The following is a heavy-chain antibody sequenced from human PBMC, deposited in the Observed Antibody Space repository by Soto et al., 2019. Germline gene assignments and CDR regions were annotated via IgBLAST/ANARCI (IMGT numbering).Heavy chain of an antibody. V-gene: IGHV4-39*01. Sequence: QLQLQESGPGLVKPSETLSLTCTVSGGSISSSSYYWGWIRQPPGKGLEWIGSIYYSGSTYYNPSLKSRVTISVDTSKNQFSLKLSSVTAADTAVYYCAASANLATIFGVGKDAFDIWGQGTMVTVSS. CDR1: GGSISSSSYY. CDR3: AASANLATIFGVGKDAFDI. CDR2: IYYSGST. D-gene: IGHD3-3*01. J-gene: IGHJ3*02.